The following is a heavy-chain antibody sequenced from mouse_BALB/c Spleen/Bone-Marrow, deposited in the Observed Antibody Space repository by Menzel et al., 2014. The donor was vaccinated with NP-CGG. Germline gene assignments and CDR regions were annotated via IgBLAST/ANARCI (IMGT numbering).Heavy chain of an antibody. CDR1: GFTFSNFG. V-gene: IGHV5-17*02. Sequence: EVKLVESGGGLVQPGGSRKLSCAASGFTFSNFGMHWFRQSPEKGLEWVAFVSTGSTIIYYADTVKGRFTISRDNPKNTLFLQMTSLRPEDTAIYYCARSHFYGNYFDYWGQGTTLTVSS. CDR2: VSTGSTII. D-gene: IGHD2-1*01. J-gene: IGHJ2*01. CDR3: ARSHFYGNYFDY.